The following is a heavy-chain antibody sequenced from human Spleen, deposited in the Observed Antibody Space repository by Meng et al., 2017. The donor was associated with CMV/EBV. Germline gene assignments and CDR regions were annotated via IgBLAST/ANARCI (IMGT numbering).Heavy chain of an antibody. CDR2: INSDGSST. D-gene: IGHD5-12*01. CDR1: GFTFSSYY. CDR3: ALHGYDYINYFDY. J-gene: IGHJ4*02. V-gene: IGHV3-74*01. Sequence: GGSLRLSCAASGFTFSSYYMHWVRQAPGKGLVWVSRINSDGSSTSYADSVKGRFTISRDNAKNTLYLQMNSLRAEDTALYYCALHGYDYINYFDYWGQGTLVTVSS.